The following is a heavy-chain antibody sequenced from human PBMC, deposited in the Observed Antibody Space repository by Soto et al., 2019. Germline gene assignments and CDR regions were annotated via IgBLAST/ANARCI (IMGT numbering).Heavy chain of an antibody. CDR2: IYYRGST. D-gene: IGHD3-22*01. Sequence: SETLSLTCSVSGGSISSTNYYWGWIRQPPGKGLEWIGSIYYRGSTYYNPSLKSRVTISVDTSKNQFSLNLSSVTAADTAVYYCARRRYYDSSGYFDYWGQGTLVTVSS. CDR1: GGSISSTNYY. J-gene: IGHJ4*02. V-gene: IGHV4-39*01. CDR3: ARRRYYDSSGYFDY.